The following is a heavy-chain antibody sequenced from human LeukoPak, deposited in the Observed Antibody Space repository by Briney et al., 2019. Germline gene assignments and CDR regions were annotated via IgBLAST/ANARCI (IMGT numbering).Heavy chain of an antibody. D-gene: IGHD6-25*01. CDR2: INPDSAGT. V-gene: IGHV1-2*02. CDR3: ARQRGGHEALDI. J-gene: IGHJ3*02. Sequence: ASVKVSCKASGYSLTGYYMHWVRQAPGQGLEWMGWINPDSAGTSYAQRFQGRVAMTGDTSISTAYMELSRLRSDDTAVYYCARQRGGHEALDIWGPGTMVTVSS. CDR1: GYSLTGYY.